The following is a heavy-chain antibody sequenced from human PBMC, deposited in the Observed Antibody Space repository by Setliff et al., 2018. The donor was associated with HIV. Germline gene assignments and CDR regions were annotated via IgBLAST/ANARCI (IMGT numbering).Heavy chain of an antibody. Sequence: ASVKVSCKTSGYTFTNYYMHWMRQAPGQGLEWMGVVNTVGGGASYAQKFQSRLTVTRDTSTSTVYMELSSLRSEDTAVYYCAREGQVVVTAKGFDYWGLGTLVTVSS. CDR3: AREGQVVVTAKGFDY. CDR2: VNTVGGGA. J-gene: IGHJ4*02. CDR1: GYTFTNYY. V-gene: IGHV1-46*01. D-gene: IGHD2-15*01.